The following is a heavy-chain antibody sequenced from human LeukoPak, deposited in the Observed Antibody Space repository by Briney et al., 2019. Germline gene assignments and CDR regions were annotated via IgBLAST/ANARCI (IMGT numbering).Heavy chain of an antibody. J-gene: IGHJ3*02. CDR1: GFTFSSYV. V-gene: IGHV3-33*01. CDR3: ARGDLFEGAFDI. Sequence: GRSLRLSCAASGFTFSSYVMHWVRQAPGKRLEWVAVIWYDGSNKYYADSVKGRFTISRDNSKNTLYLQMNSLRAEDTAVYYCARGDLFEGAFDIWGQGTMVTVSS. CDR2: IWYDGSNK. D-gene: IGHD3-3*01.